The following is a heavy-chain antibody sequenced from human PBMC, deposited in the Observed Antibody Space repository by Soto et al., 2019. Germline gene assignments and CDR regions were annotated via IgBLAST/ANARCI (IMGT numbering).Heavy chain of an antibody. Sequence: GGSLRLSCAASGFTFSSYSMNWVRQAPGKGLEWVSSISSSSSYIYHADSVKGRFTISRDNAKNSLYLQMNSLRAEDTAVYYCARDQIVVVVAATPYYYYGMDVWGQGTTVTVSS. CDR2: ISSSSSYI. D-gene: IGHD2-15*01. CDR1: GFTFSSYS. J-gene: IGHJ6*02. V-gene: IGHV3-21*01. CDR3: ARDQIVVVVAATPYYYYGMDV.